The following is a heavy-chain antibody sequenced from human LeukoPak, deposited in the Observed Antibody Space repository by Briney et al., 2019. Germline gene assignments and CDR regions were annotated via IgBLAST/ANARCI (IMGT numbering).Heavy chain of an antibody. D-gene: IGHD3-22*01. Sequence: PSETLSLTCTVSGASFNSDDQCRTWIRQSPGKGLEWIGSIHPSGMLYNNPSLESRVTMSRDTSKNQFSLNLNSVTAADTAVYFCSRGLDSRKLGYWGQGILVTVSS. CDR2: IHPSGML. V-gene: IGHV4-31*03. CDR3: SRGLDSRKLGY. CDR1: GASFNSDDQC. J-gene: IGHJ4*02.